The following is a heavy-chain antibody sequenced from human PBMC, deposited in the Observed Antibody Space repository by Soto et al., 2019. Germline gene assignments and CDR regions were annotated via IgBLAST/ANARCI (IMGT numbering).Heavy chain of an antibody. CDR3: ARGEGPITMIVVAVGAFDI. V-gene: IGHV1-69*13. Sequence: AAVKVSCKASGGTFSRYAISWVRQAPGQGLEWMGGISPIFGTASYAQKFQGRVTITADESTSTAYMELSSLRSEDTAVYYCARGEGPITMIVVAVGAFDIWGQGTMVTVSS. J-gene: IGHJ3*02. D-gene: IGHD3-22*01. CDR2: ISPIFGTA. CDR1: GGTFSRYA.